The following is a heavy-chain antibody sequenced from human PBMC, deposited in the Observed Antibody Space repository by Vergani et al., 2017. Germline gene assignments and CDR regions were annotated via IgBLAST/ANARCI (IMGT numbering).Heavy chain of an antibody. Sequence: QMQLVQSGPEVKKPGTSVKVSCKASGFTFTSSAVQWVRQARGQRLEWIGWIVVGSGNTKYAQKFQERVTITRAMSTSTAYMELSSLRSEDTAVYYCAAGVVLGPGDPHYYYYYXMDVWGKGTTVTVSS. CDR1: GFTFTSSA. J-gene: IGHJ6*03. V-gene: IGHV1-58*01. CDR2: IVVGSGNT. D-gene: IGHD2-15*01. CDR3: AAGVVLGPGDPHYYYYYXMDV.